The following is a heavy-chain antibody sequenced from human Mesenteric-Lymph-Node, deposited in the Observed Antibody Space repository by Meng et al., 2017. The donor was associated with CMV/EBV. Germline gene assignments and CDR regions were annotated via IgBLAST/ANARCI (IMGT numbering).Heavy chain of an antibody. CDR1: GDSLSSENW. V-gene: IGHV4-4*02. D-gene: IGHD3-3*01. CDR2: IYHSGNT. CDR3: AREGNGFYTPFDY. Sequence: CDVSGDSLSSENWWSWVRQPPGKGLEWIGEIYHSGNTNYNPSLKSRVTMSVDKSKNQFSLKLTSVTAADTALYYCAREGNGFYTPFDYWGRGTLVTVPQ. J-gene: IGHJ4*02.